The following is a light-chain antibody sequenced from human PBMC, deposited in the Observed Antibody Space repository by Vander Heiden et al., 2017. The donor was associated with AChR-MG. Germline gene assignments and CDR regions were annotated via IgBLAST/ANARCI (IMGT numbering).Light chain of an antibody. CDR1: RSNIGAGYD. CDR2: GNS. Sequence: QSVLTPPPSVSGAPGQRVTISCAGRRSNIGAGYDVRWYRQLPGTSPNRLIYGNSNRPSGVPDRLSGSKSGTSASLAITGLQAEDEADYYCQSYDSSLSGSWVFGGGTKLTVL. CDR3: QSYDSSLSGSWV. J-gene: IGLJ3*02. V-gene: IGLV1-40*01.